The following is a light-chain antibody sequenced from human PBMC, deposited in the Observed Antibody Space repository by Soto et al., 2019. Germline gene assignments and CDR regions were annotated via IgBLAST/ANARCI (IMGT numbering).Light chain of an antibody. CDR1: QSINSW. Sequence: DIHMTQSPSTLSASVGDRVTITCRASQSINSWLAWYQQKPGKAPKLLIYKASSLESGVPSRFSGSGSGTEFTLTISSLQPDDFATYYCQQYNSYSRAFGQGTKVEIK. J-gene: IGKJ1*01. CDR2: KAS. V-gene: IGKV1-5*03. CDR3: QQYNSYSRA.